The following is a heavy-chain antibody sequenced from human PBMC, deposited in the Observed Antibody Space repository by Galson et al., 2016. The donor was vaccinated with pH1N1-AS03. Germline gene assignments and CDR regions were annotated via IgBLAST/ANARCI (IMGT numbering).Heavy chain of an antibody. CDR3: TRSRYYNTNLYYFDY. CDR1: GFSLATSGVG. J-gene: IGHJ4*02. CDR2: IYWDDDK. V-gene: IGHV2-5*02. Sequence: PALVKPTQTLTLTCAFSGFSLATSGVGVGWIRQPPGKALEWLALIYWDDDKLYNPSLKSRLTVTKDTSKNLVILTLTDMDPVDTATYFCTRSRYYNTNLYYFDYWGQGTLVTVSS. D-gene: IGHD2/OR15-2a*01.